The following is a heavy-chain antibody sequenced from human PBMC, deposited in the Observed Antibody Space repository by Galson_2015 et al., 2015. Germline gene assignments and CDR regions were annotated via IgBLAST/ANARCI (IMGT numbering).Heavy chain of an antibody. J-gene: IGHJ4*02. V-gene: IGHV3-30*03. CDR1: GFTFSSYG. CDR2: ISYDGSNK. Sequence: SLRLSCAASGFTFSSYGMHWVRQAPGKGLEWVAVISYDGSNKYYADSVKGRFTISRDNSKNTLYLQMNSLRAEDTAVYYCAREVVIVGATTDDYWGQGTLVTVSS. D-gene: IGHD1-26*01. CDR3: AREVVIVGATTDDY.